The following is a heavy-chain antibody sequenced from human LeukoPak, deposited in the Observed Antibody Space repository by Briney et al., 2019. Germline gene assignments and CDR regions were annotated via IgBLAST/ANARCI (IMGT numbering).Heavy chain of an antibody. J-gene: IGHJ4*02. Sequence: PSETLSLTCTVSGGSISSGGYYWSWIRQPPGKGLEWIGEINHSGSTNNNPSLKSRVSRSVDTSKNQLSLKLSSVTAADTAVYYCARGQKRYYYDSSGYPLKSWGQGTLVTVSS. CDR3: ARGQKRYYYDSSGYPLKS. V-gene: IGHV4-39*07. CDR1: GGSISSGGYY. D-gene: IGHD3-22*01. CDR2: INHSGST.